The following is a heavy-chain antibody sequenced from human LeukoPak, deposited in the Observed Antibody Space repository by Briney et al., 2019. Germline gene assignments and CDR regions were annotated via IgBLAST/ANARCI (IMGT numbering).Heavy chain of an antibody. V-gene: IGHV3-53*01. CDR2: IYSGGST. D-gene: IGHD1-26*01. CDR1: GFTVSSNY. J-gene: IGHJ4*02. CDR3: AREDEWELLYY. Sequence: PGGSLRLSCAASGFTVSSNYMSWVRQAPGKGLEWVSVIYSGGSTYYADSVKGRFTISRDNSKNTLYLQVNSLRAEDTAVYYCAREDEWELLYYWGQGTLVTVSS.